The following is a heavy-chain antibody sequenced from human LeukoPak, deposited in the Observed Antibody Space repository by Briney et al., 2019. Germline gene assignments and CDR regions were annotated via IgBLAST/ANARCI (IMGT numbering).Heavy chain of an antibody. CDR2: INHSGRT. V-gene: IGHV4-34*01. J-gene: IGHJ5*02. Sequence: SETLSLTCAVYGGSFSGYYWSWIRQPPGKGREWIGEINHSGRTNYNPSLKSRVTISVDTSKNQSSRKLSSVTSADAAVYYCARAWSVGWFDPWGQGNLVTVSS. CDR1: GGSFSGYY. D-gene: IGHD4-23*01. CDR3: ARAWSVGWFDP.